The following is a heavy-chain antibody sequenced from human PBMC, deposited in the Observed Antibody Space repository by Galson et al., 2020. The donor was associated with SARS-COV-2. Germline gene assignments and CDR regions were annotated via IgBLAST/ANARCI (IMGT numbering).Heavy chain of an antibody. CDR3: TRDVSGGASDI. V-gene: IGHV3-30*04. J-gene: IGHJ3*02. CDR2: ISHDGKIQ. Sequence: QLGESLKISCAASGFTFTNYAMHWVRQAPGKGLEWLTVISHDGKIQVYADSVKGRFTISRDNSGNMVFLQIVSLRPDDTALYYCTRDVSGGASDIWVQGTMVTVSS. D-gene: IGHD1-26*01. CDR1: GFTFTNYA.